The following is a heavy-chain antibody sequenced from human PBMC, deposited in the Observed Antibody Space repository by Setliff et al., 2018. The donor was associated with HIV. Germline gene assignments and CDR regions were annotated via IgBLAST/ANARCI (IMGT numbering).Heavy chain of an antibody. CDR2: SRNKANGYTT. CDR1: GFTFSDHY. D-gene: IGHD2-8*01. J-gene: IGHJ2*01. Sequence: PGGSLRLSCAASGFTFSDHYMDWVRQAPGKGLEWVGRSRNKANGYTTEYAASVKGRFIISRDVSENSVYLQMSSLKTEDTAVYHCARDRGPNGLYYFDLWGRGALVTVSS. CDR3: ARDRGPNGLYYFDL. V-gene: IGHV3-72*01.